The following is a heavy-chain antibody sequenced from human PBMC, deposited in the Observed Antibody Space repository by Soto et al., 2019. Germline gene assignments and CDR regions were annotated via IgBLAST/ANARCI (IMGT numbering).Heavy chain of an antibody. Sequence: GGSLRLSCAASGFTFSNSAMSWVRQAPGKGLEWVSGISGSEGNTYYGDSVKGRFTISRDNSKNTLYLQMKSLRAEDTAVYYCAKDRELNYEILTGYYIYRGYFDSWGQGTLVTVSS. J-gene: IGHJ4*02. CDR3: AKDRELNYEILTGYYIYRGYFDS. V-gene: IGHV3-23*01. CDR1: GFTFSNSA. D-gene: IGHD3-9*01. CDR2: ISGSEGNT.